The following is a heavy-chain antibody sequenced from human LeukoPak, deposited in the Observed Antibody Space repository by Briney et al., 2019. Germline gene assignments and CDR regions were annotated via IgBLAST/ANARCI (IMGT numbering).Heavy chain of an antibody. J-gene: IGHJ5*02. V-gene: IGHV3-48*03. D-gene: IGHD4-11*01. Sequence: PGGSLRLSCAASGFTFSSYEMNWVRQAPGKGLEWLSYISGTGNTIYYADSVKGRFTISRDNARHSLYLQMNSLRDEDTALYYCARGTPDSSNHVDWFDPCGQGTLVTVSS. CDR2: ISGTGNTI. CDR1: GFTFSSYE. CDR3: ARGTPDSSNHVDWFDP.